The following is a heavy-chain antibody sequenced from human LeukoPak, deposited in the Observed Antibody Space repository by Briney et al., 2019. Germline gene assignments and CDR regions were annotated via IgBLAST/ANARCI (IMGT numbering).Heavy chain of an antibody. Sequence: SVKVSCKASGGTFSSYAISWVQQAPGQGLEWMGGIIPIFGTANYAQKFQGRVTITADESTSTAYMELSSLRSEDTAVYYCARDECRSSTSCYNYYWGQGTLVTVSS. CDR3: ARDECRSSTSCYNYY. J-gene: IGHJ4*02. V-gene: IGHV1-69*13. CDR2: IIPIFGTA. D-gene: IGHD2-2*02. CDR1: GGTFSSYA.